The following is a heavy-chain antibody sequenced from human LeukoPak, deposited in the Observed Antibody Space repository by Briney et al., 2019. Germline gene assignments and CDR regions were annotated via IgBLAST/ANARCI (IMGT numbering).Heavy chain of an antibody. Sequence: GGSLRLSCAASGFTFSSYSMNWVRQAPGKGLEWVSSISSSSSYIYYADSVKGRFTISKDNAKNSLYLQMNSLRAEDTAVYYCAGGKGSSWYKSWFDPWGQGTLVTVSS. V-gene: IGHV3-21*01. J-gene: IGHJ5*02. CDR3: AGGKGSSWYKSWFDP. D-gene: IGHD6-13*01. CDR2: ISSSSSYI. CDR1: GFTFSSYS.